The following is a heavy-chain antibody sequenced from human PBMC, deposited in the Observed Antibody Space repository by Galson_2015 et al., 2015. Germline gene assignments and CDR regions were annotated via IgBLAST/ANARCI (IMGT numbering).Heavy chain of an antibody. D-gene: IGHD5-18*01. CDR3: ARREVDTAMAHAFDI. Sequence: QSGAEVKKPGESLKISCKGSGYSFTSYWIGWVRQMNGKGLEWMGIIYPGDSDTRYSPSFQGQVTISADKSISTAYLQWSSLKASDTAMYYCARREVDTAMAHAFDIWGQGTMVTVSS. J-gene: IGHJ3*02. CDR2: IYPGDSDT. CDR1: GYSFTSYW. V-gene: IGHV5-51*01.